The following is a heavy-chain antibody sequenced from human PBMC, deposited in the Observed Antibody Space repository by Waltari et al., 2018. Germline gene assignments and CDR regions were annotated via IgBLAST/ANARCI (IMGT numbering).Heavy chain of an antibody. Sequence: QVQLQQWGAGLLKPSETLSLTCAVYGGSFSGYYWSWIRQPPGKGLEWIGEINHSGSTNYTPSLKSRVTRSVDTSKNQFSLKLSSVTAADTAVYYCARVGTMISTDAFDIWGQGTMVTVSS. CDR1: GGSFSGYY. J-gene: IGHJ3*02. CDR3: ARVGTMISTDAFDI. CDR2: INHSGST. D-gene: IGHD3-22*01. V-gene: IGHV4-34*01.